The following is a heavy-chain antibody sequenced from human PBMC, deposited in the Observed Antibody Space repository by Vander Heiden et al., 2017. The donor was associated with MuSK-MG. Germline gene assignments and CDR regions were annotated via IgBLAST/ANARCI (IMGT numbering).Heavy chain of an antibody. J-gene: IGHJ3*02. Sequence: QVQLQESGPGLVKPSQTLSLTCTVSGGSISSGSYYWSWIRQPAGKGLEWIGRIYTSGSTNYNPALKSRVTISVDTSKNHFSLKLSSVPPADTAVYCCARIREPAADAFDIWCYGPMVTDSS. CDR3: ARIREPAADAFDI. CDR1: GGSISSGSYY. D-gene: IGHD6-25*01. V-gene: IGHV4-61*02. CDR2: IYTSGST.